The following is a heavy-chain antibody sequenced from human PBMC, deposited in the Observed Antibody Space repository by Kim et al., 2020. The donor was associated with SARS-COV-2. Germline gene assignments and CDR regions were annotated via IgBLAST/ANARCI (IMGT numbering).Heavy chain of an antibody. CDR2: LYSGGTT. Sequence: GGSLRLSCADSGFTVSTNFMSWVRQAPGKGLEWVSILYSGGTTNYAESVKGRFTISRDDSKNTLFLQMNSLRVEDTAVYYCAKYNDFYGSGRYAWFDPWGQGTLVTVSS. V-gene: IGHV3-53*01. CDR3: AKYNDFYGSGRYAWFDP. CDR1: GFTVSTNF. D-gene: IGHD3-10*01. J-gene: IGHJ5*02.